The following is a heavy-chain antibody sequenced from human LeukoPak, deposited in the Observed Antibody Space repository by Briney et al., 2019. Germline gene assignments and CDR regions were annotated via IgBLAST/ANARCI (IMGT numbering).Heavy chain of an antibody. Sequence: PSETLSLTCAVYGGSFSGYYWSWIRQPPVKELEWIGEINHSGSTNYNPSLKSRVTISVDTSKNQFSLKLSSVTAADTAVYYCARGYYDSSAYDYWGQGTLVTVSS. CDR3: ARGYYDSSAYDY. CDR2: INHSGST. D-gene: IGHD3-22*01. V-gene: IGHV4-34*01. CDR1: GGSFSGYY. J-gene: IGHJ4*02.